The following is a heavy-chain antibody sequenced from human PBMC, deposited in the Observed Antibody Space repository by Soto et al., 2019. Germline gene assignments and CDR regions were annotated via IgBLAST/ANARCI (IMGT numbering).Heavy chain of an antibody. V-gene: IGHV4-34*01. CDR3: ARVEGYEQDYGMDV. D-gene: IGHD5-12*01. Sequence: SETLSLTCAVYGGSFSGYYWSWIRQPPGKGLEWIGEINHSGSTNYNPSLKSRVTISVDTSKNQFSLKLSSVTAADTALYYCARVEGYEQDYGMDVWGQGTTVTVS. J-gene: IGHJ6*02. CDR2: INHSGST. CDR1: GGSFSGYY.